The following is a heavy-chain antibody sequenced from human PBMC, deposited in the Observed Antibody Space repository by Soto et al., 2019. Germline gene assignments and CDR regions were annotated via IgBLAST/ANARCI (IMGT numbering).Heavy chain of an antibody. V-gene: IGHV3-23*01. D-gene: IGHD6-19*01. CDR3: AKVRSAWFFDY. CDR1: GFTFSSYA. J-gene: IGHJ4*02. Sequence: EVQLLESGGGLVQPGESLRLSCAASGFTFSSYAMTWVRQAPGKGLEWVSAISAGGGSAYYADSVKGLFTISRDNSKNTLYLQMNSLRAEDTAVYHCAKVRSAWFFDYWGQGTLVTVSS. CDR2: ISAGGGSA.